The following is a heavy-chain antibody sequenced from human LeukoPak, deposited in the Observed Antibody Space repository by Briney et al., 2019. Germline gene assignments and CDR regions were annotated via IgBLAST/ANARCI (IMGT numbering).Heavy chain of an antibody. CDR1: GDSISSSDYY. CDR3: ARGRYNSKTDFDY. CDR2: IHSSGNI. Sequence: SETLSLTCTASGDSISSSDYYWGWIRQPPGKGLEWIGSIHSSGNIYYNPSLKSRVTISLDTSNNQFSLRLFSVSAADTAVYYCARGRYNSKTDFDYWGQGTLVTVSS. D-gene: IGHD3-16*02. J-gene: IGHJ4*02. V-gene: IGHV4-39*07.